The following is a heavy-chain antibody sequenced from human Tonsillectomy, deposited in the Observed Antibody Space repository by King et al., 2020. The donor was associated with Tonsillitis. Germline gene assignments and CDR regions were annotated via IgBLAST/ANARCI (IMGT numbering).Heavy chain of an antibody. CDR3: AREGGITAERGAFDI. CDR2: MSFDGRFK. D-gene: IGHD7-27*01. Sequence: VQLVESGGGVVQPGRSLRLSCAASGFTFSSYNMHWVRQAAGKGLEWGAGMSFDGRFKYHADSVKGRFTISRDNSKNTLSLPMNSLRTEDTAVYYCAREGGITAERGAFDIWGQGIMVTVSS. J-gene: IGHJ3*02. V-gene: IGHV3-30*04. CDR1: GFTFSSYN.